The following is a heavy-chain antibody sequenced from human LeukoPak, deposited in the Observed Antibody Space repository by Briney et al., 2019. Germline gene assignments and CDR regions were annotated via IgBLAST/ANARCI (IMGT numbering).Heavy chain of an antibody. CDR3: ARSFDF. J-gene: IGHJ4*02. Sequence: GRSLRLSCAASAFTFSSHDMNWVRPAPGKGLGWVSYISTSSSSIYDADSVRGRFTISRDNAKNSLYLQRNSLRDEDTAVYYCARSFDFWGQGTLVTVSS. V-gene: IGHV3-48*02. CDR2: ISTSSSSI. CDR1: AFTFSSHD.